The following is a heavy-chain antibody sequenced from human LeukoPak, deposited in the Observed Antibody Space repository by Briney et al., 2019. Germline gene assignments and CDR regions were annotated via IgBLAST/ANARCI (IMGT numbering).Heavy chain of an antibody. J-gene: IGHJ6*03. CDR1: GFTFSSYW. Sequence: PGGSLRLSCAASGFTFSSYWMSWVRQAPGKGLEWVANIKQDGSEKYYVDSVKGRFTISRDNAKNSLYLQMNSLRAEDTAVYYCARAAYGSGSPRTGMDVWGKGTTVTISS. V-gene: IGHV3-7*01. CDR2: IKQDGSEK. CDR3: ARAAYGSGSPRTGMDV. D-gene: IGHD3-10*01.